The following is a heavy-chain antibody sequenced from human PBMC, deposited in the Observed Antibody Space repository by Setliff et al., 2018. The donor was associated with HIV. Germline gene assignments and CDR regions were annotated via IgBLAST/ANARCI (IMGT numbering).Heavy chain of an antibody. CDR2: IKQDGSEK. V-gene: IGHV3-7*05. CDR1: GFSFSTYW. Sequence: GGVLRLSCAASGFSFSTYWMSWVRQAPGKGLEWVANIKQDGSEKNYMDSVKGRFTISRDNAKNSLYLQMNSLRVEDTAVYYCATDCAVVGGTGSLDSWGQGTLVTVSS. J-gene: IGHJ4*02. CDR3: ATDCAVVGGTGSLDS. D-gene: IGHD1-26*01.